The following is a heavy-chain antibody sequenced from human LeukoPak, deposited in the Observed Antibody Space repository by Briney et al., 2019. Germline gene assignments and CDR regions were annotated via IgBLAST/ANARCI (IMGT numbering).Heavy chain of an antibody. CDR2: IYYSGHT. CDR1: GGSISNYY. V-gene: IGHV4-59*08. D-gene: IGHD1-1*01. Sequence: SETLSLTCSVSGGSISNYYWTWIRQPPGKGLEWIGYIYYSGHTNYNPSLKSRLTISLDTSKNQLSLKLTSVTAADTAVCYCARCSRGTSVGMDVWGQGTTVTVSS. J-gene: IGHJ6*02. CDR3: ARCSRGTSVGMDV.